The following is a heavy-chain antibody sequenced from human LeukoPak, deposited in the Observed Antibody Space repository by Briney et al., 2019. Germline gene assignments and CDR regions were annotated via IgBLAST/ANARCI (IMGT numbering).Heavy chain of an antibody. CDR3: ANWDAYYYGSGSYKPPDYYYYYMDV. Sequence: GGSLRLSCAASGFTFSSYGMHWVRQAPGKGLGWVAFIRYDGSNKYYADSVKGRFTISRDNSKNTLYLQMNSLRAEDTAVYYCANWDAYYYGSGSYKPPDYYYYYMDVWGKGTTVTISS. V-gene: IGHV3-30*02. J-gene: IGHJ6*03. CDR1: GFTFSSYG. CDR2: IRYDGSNK. D-gene: IGHD3-10*01.